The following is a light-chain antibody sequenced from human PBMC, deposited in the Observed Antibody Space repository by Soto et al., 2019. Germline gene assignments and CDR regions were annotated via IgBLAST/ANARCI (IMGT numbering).Light chain of an antibody. CDR1: QGISSW. Sequence: VQMTQSTSSVYASVGDRVTITCRASQGISSWLAWYQQKPWKAPNLLIYKASSLASGVPSRFSGSGFGTEFTLTISSLQPDDIATYYCQQYDSYSTFGGGTKVDIK. CDR3: QQYDSYST. CDR2: KAS. J-gene: IGKJ4*01. V-gene: IGKV1-5*03.